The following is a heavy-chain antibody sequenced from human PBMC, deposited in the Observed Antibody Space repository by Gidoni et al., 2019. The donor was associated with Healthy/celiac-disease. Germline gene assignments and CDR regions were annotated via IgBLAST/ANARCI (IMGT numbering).Heavy chain of an antibody. CDR3: ARVRKQPDWYFDL. J-gene: IGHJ2*01. Sequence: EVQLVESGGGLVKPGGSLRLSCAASGFTFSSYSMNWVRQAPGKGLEWVSSISSSSSYIYYADSVKGRFTISRDNAKNSLYLQMNSLRAEDTAVYYCARVRKQPDWYFDLWGRGTLVTVSS. V-gene: IGHV3-21*01. CDR1: GFTFSSYS. D-gene: IGHD6-13*01. CDR2: ISSSSSYI.